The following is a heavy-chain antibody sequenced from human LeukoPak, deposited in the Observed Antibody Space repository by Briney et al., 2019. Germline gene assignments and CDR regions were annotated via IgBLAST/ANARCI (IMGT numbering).Heavy chain of an antibody. J-gene: IGHJ5*02. CDR1: GYSISSGYY. V-gene: IGHV4-38-2*02. CDR3: ARGLKPETPSTTNILGYCSGDALLGPWFDP. D-gene: IGHD2-15*01. Sequence: PSETLSLTCTVSGYSISSGYYWGWIRQPPGKGLEWIGEINHSGSTNYNPSLKSRVTISVDTSKNQFSLKLSSVTAADTAVYYCARGLKPETPSTTNILGYCSGDALLGPWFDPWGQGTLVTVSS. CDR2: INHSGST.